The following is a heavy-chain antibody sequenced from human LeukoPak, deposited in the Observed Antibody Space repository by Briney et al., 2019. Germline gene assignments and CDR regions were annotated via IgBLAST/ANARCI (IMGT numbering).Heavy chain of an antibody. Sequence: ASVKVSCKASGGTFSSYAISWVRQAPGQGLEWMGGIIPIFGTANYAQKFQGRVTITTDESTSTAYMELSSLRSEDTSVYYCARAVEWFADDNYNCMDVWGKGTTVTVSS. CDR1: GGTFSSYA. J-gene: IGHJ6*03. CDR3: ARAVEWFADDNYNCMDV. CDR2: IIPIFGTA. D-gene: IGHD3-10*01. V-gene: IGHV1-69*05.